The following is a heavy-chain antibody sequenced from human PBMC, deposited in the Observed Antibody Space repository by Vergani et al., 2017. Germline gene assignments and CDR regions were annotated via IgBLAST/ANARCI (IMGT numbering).Heavy chain of an antibody. CDR3: AKDMGASLNYFDY. Sequence: EVQLLESGGGLVQPGGSLRLSCAASGFTFSSYSMNWVRQAPGKGLEWVSSISSSSSTIYYADSVKGRFTISRDNAKNSLYLQMNSLRAEDTALYYCAKDMGASLNYFDYWGQGTLVTVSS. D-gene: IGHD3-16*01. V-gene: IGHV3-48*04. J-gene: IGHJ4*02. CDR1: GFTFSSYS. CDR2: ISSSSSTI.